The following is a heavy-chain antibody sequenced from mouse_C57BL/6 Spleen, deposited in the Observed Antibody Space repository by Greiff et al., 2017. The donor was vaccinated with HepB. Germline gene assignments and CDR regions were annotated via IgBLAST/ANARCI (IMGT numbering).Heavy chain of an antibody. CDR3: ARSGVTTVVATADYAMDY. J-gene: IGHJ4*01. CDR1: GYAFSSSW. D-gene: IGHD1-1*01. CDR2: IYPGDGDT. Sequence: QVQLKESGPEQVKPGASVKISCKASGYAFSSSWMNWVKQRPGKGLEWIGRIYPGDGDTNYNGKFKGKATLTADKSSSTAYMQLSSLTSEDSAVYFCARSGVTTVVATADYAMDYWGQGTSVTVSS. V-gene: IGHV1-82*01.